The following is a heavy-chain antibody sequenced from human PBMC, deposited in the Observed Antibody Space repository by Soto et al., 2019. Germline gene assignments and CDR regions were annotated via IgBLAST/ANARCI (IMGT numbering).Heavy chain of an antibody. D-gene: IGHD1-7*01. CDR2: ISGSGGST. J-gene: IGHJ5*02. CDR3: AKDAPGTNFP. Sequence: GGSLRLSCAASGLTFSSYAISWVCQAPEKGLEWVSAISGSGGSTYYADSVKGRFTISRDNSQNTLYLQMNSLRAEDTAVYYCAKDAPGTNFPWGQGTLVTVS. CDR1: GLTFSSYA. V-gene: IGHV3-23*01.